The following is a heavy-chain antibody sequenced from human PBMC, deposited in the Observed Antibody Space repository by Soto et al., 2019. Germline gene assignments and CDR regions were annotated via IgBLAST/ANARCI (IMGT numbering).Heavy chain of an antibody. CDR1: GYSISSGYY. J-gene: IGHJ6*02. V-gene: IGHV4-38-2*01. CDR3: ARVYSSSAVDGMDA. D-gene: IGHD6-6*01. Sequence: SETLSLTCAVSGYSISSGYYWGWIRQPPGKGLEWIGSIYHSGSTYYNPSLKSRVTISVDTSKNQFSLKLSSVTAADTAVYYCARVYSSSAVDGMDAWGQGTTVTVSS. CDR2: IYHSGST.